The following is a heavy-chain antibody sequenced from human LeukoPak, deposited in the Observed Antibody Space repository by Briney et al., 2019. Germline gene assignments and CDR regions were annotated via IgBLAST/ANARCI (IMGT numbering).Heavy chain of an antibody. CDR1: GYTFTGYY. CDR2: INPNSGGT. J-gene: IGHJ4*02. V-gene: IGHV1-2*02. Sequence: ASVKVSCKASGYTFTGYYMHWVRQAPGQGLEWMGWINPNSGGTNYAQKFQGRVTMTRDTSISTAYMELSRLRSDDTAVYYCARGRGIAAAVPFDYWGQGTLVTVSP. D-gene: IGHD6-13*01. CDR3: ARGRGIAAAVPFDY.